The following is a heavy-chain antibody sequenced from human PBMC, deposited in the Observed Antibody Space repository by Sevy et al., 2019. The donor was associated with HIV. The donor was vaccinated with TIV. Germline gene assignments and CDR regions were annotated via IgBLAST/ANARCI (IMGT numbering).Heavy chain of an antibody. J-gene: IGHJ4*02. CDR3: ARRAGSWDYFDY. CDR1: GFTFSDYY. D-gene: IGHD2-15*01. CDR2: ISGISSYT. V-gene: IGHV3-11*06. Sequence: GGSLRLSCAASGFTFSDYYMSWIRQAPGKGLEWVSYISGISSYTNYADSVKGRFTISRDHAKNSLYLQMNSLRAEDTAVYYCARRAGSWDYFDYWGQGTLVTVSS.